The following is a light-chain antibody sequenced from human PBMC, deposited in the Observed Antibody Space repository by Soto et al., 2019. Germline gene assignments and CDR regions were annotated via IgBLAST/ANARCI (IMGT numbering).Light chain of an antibody. J-gene: IGKJ1*01. V-gene: IGKV1-9*01. CDR1: QDISSY. CDR3: QQLNSYTWT. Sequence: SQLTHPPSSLSASLGYIFTITCRASQDISSYLAWYQQEPGKAPKLLIYAASTLQSGVPSRFSGSGSGTDFTLTISTLQPEDFATYYCQQLNSYTWTFGQGTKVDI. CDR2: AAS.